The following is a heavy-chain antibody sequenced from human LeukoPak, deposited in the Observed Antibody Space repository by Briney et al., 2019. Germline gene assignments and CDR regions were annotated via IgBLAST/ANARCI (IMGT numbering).Heavy chain of an antibody. V-gene: IGHV3-21*01. CDR2: ISSSGSYI. Sequence: GGSLRLSCAASGFTFSSYTINWVRQAPEKGLEWVSSISSSGSYIYYADLVKGRFTVSRDNAKNSLYLQMKSLRAEDTAVYYCARDRGSRRYNNGYSEYWGQGTLVTVSS. CDR3: ARDRGSRRYNNGYSEY. CDR1: GFTFSSYT. D-gene: IGHD5-18*01. J-gene: IGHJ4*02.